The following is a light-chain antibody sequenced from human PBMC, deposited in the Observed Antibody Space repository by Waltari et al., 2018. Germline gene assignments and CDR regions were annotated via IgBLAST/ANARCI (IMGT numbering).Light chain of an antibody. J-gene: IGKJ2*01. CDR3: QQCYTFPYT. Sequence: DIVLTQSPDSLAVSLGERATINCKCSQSVVFSSNNKNYLAWYQHKPGQPPKLLITWASTRESGVPDRFSGSGSETDFTLTISSLQAEDVAVYYCQQCYTFPYTFGQGTKLEIK. CDR1: QSVVFSSNNKNY. CDR2: WAS. V-gene: IGKV4-1*01.